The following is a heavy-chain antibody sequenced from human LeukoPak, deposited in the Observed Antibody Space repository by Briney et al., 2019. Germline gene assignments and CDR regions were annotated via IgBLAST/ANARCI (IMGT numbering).Heavy chain of an antibody. D-gene: IGHD7-27*01. CDR2: INHSGST. V-gene: IGHV4-34*01. CDR3: ARGPSNWGNWYFDL. J-gene: IGHJ2*01. Sequence: SETLSLTCAVYGGSFSGYYWSWIRQPPGKGLEWIGEINHSGSTNCNPCLKSLVTISVDTSKQQFSLKLSSVTAADTAVYYCARGPSNWGNWYFDLWGRGTLVTVSS. CDR1: GGSFSGYY.